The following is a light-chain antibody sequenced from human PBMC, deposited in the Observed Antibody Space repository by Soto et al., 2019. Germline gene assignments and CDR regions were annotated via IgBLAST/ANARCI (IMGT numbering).Light chain of an antibody. CDR3: QQYNRWPLT. CDR1: QTISSS. J-gene: IGKJ4*01. Sequence: EIGMTQSASTLSMSPGERATLSCWASQTISSSLAWYQQKPGQAPRLLIYGASTRAAGVPVRFSGSGYGTEFNLTINRLETEDFAVYYCQQYNRWPLTFGGGTKVDIK. CDR2: GAS. V-gene: IGKV3-15*01.